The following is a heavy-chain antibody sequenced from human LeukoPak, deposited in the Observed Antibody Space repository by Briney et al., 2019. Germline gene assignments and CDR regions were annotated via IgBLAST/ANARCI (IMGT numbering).Heavy chain of an antibody. V-gene: IGHV4-59*12. CDR1: GGSISSYY. D-gene: IGHD2-2*01. CDR2: IYYSGST. Sequence: PSETLSLTCTVSGGSISSYYWSWIRQPPGKGLEWIGYIYYSGSTNYNPSLKSRVTISVDTSKNQFSMKLSSVTAADTAVYYCARAACCSSTSYDYWGQGTLVTVSS. J-gene: IGHJ4*02. CDR3: ARAACCSSTSYDY.